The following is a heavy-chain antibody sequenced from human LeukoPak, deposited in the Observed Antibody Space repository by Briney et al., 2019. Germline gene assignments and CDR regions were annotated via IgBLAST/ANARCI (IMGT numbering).Heavy chain of an antibody. CDR2: IYYSGST. Sequence: SETLSLTCTVSGGSISSYYWSWIRQPPGKGLEWIGYIYYSGSTNYNSSFKSRVTISIDTSKNQFSLRLSSVTAADTAVYYCATYSVAGDDFDYWGQGTLVTVSS. J-gene: IGHJ4*02. CDR1: GGSISSYY. CDR3: ATYSVAGDDFDY. V-gene: IGHV4-59*08. D-gene: IGHD6-19*01.